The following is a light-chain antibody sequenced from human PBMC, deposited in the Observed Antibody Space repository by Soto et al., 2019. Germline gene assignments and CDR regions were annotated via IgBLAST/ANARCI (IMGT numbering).Light chain of an antibody. V-gene: IGKV3-15*01. Sequence: EIVMTQSPATLSVSPGERATLSCRASQSVSSNLAWYQQKPGQAPRLLIYGASTRATGIPARFSSSGSGTEFTLTISSLQSEDFAVYYCQQYNNWPRTFGQWTKVEIK. CDR1: QSVSSN. CDR3: QQYNNWPRT. J-gene: IGKJ1*01. CDR2: GAS.